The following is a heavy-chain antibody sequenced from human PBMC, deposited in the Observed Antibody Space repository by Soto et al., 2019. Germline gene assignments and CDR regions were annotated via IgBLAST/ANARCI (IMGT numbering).Heavy chain of an antibody. CDR1: GFTFSSYS. J-gene: IGHJ4*02. CDR2: ISSSSSYI. D-gene: IGHD3-10*01. CDR3: AREPMVRGLHY. Sequence: EVQLVESGGGLVKPGGSLRLSCAASGFTFSSYSMNWVRQAPGKGLEWVSSISSSSSYIYYAASVKGRFTISRDNAKNSLYLQMNSLRAEDTAVYYCAREPMVRGLHYWGQGTLVTVSS. V-gene: IGHV3-21*01.